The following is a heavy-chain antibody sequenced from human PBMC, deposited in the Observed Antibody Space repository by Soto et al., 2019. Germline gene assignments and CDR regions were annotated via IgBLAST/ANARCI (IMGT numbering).Heavy chain of an antibody. Sequence: WASVKVSCKASGYTFTSYAMHWVRQAPGQRLEWMGWINAGNGNTKYSQKFQGRVTITRDTSASTAYMELSSLRSEDTAVYYCARAKVATIWYYYMDVWGKGTTVTVSS. CDR2: INAGNGNT. V-gene: IGHV1-3*01. J-gene: IGHJ6*03. CDR1: GYTFTSYA. CDR3: ARAKVATIWYYYMDV. D-gene: IGHD5-12*01.